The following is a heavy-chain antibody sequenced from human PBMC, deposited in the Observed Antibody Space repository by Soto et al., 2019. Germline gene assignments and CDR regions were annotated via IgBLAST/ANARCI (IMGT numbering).Heavy chain of an antibody. CDR1: GVSINSNYF. V-gene: IGHV4-38-2*01. CDR2: INHSGST. J-gene: IGHJ4*02. Sequence: PSETVSLTCAVSGVSINSNYFWGWIRQPPGRGLEWVGEINHSGSTNYNPSLKSRVTISVDTSKNQFSLKLSSVTAADTAVYYCVRSEATALDYWGQGTLVTVSS. CDR3: VRSEATALDY.